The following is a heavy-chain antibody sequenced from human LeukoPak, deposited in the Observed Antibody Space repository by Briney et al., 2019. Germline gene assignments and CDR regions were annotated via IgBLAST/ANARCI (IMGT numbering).Heavy chain of an antibody. D-gene: IGHD2/OR15-2a*01. V-gene: IGHV4-59*08. J-gene: IGHJ3*02. Sequence: SETLSLTCTVSGGSISSYYWSWIRQPPGKGLEWIGYIYYSGSTNYNPSLKSRVTISVDTSMNQFSLKLSSVTAADTAVYYCARHFGLTTHWGAFDIWGQGTMVTVSS. CDR2: IYYSGST. CDR1: GGSISSYY. CDR3: ARHFGLTTHWGAFDI.